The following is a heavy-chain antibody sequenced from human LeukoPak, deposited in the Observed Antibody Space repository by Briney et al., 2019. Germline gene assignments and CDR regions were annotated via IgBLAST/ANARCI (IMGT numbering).Heavy chain of an antibody. CDR3: ARHRYDYVWGSYRDWGGSLNWFDP. V-gene: IGHV4-4*02. J-gene: IGHJ5*02. CDR1: GGSVSSSNW. D-gene: IGHD3-16*02. Sequence: SETLSLTCAASGGSVSSSNWCSWVRQSPGKGLEWIAAIHGTGSTNYNPSLKSRVTISLDKAKNQFSLQLSSVTAADTAVYYCARHRYDYVWGSYRDWGGSLNWFDPWGQGTLVTVSS. CDR2: IHGTGST.